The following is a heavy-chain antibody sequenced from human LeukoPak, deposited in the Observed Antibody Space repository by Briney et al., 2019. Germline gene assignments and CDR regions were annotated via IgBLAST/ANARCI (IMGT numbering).Heavy chain of an antibody. CDR1: GFTFSTFV. CDR2: ISYDGSNK. Sequence: GGSLRLSCAASGFTFSTFVMHWVRQAPGKELEWVAVISYDGSNKYYAESVKGRFTISRDNSKNTLYLQMNSLGPEDTAVYYCARDPYSGNYGNYYYYYMDVWGKGTTVTISS. V-gene: IGHV3-30*03. CDR3: ARDPYSGNYGNYYYYYMDV. D-gene: IGHD1-26*01. J-gene: IGHJ6*03.